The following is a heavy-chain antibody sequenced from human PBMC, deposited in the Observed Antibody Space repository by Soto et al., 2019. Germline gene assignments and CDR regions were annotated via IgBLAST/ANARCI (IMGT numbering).Heavy chain of an antibody. D-gene: IGHD6-19*01. CDR1: GYSFTSYW. J-gene: IGHJ6*02. CDR2: IYPGDSDT. Sequence: GESLKISCKGSGYSFTSYWIGWVRQMPGKGLEWMGIIYPGDSDTRYSPSFKGQVTISADKSISTAYLQWSSLKASDTAMYYCARPREAGKNYYGVDVWGQGTTVTVSS. V-gene: IGHV5-51*01. CDR3: ARPREAGKNYYGVDV.